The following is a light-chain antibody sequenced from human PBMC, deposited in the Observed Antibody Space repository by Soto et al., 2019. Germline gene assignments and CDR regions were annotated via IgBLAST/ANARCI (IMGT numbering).Light chain of an antibody. V-gene: IGLV1-40*01. CDR1: SSNIGAGYD. Sequence: QSVLTQPPSVSGAPGQRVTISCTGSSSNIGAGYDVHWYQQLPGTAPKLLIYGNSNRPSGVPDRFSGSKSGTSASLAITGLQPEDEADYYCQSYDSSLTHVFGTGTKVTVL. CDR2: GNS. CDR3: QSYDSSLTHV. J-gene: IGLJ1*01.